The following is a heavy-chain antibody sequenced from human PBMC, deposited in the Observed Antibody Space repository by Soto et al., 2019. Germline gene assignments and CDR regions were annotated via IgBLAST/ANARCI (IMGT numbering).Heavy chain of an antibody. CDR1: GGSISSYY. D-gene: IGHD1-20*01. V-gene: IGHV4-59*08. CDR2: IYYSGST. Sequence: SETLSLTCTVSGGSISSYYWSWIRQPPGKGLEWIGYIYYSGSTNYNPSLKSRVTISVDTSRNQFSLKLRSVTAADTAVYYCAILTAYYSYYMDVWGKGTTVTVSS. J-gene: IGHJ6*03. CDR3: AILTAYYSYYMDV.